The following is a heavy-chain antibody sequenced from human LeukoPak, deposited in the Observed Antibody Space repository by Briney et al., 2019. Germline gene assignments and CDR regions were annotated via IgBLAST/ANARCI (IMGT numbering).Heavy chain of an antibody. D-gene: IGHD5-12*01. CDR3: AIMSNSGWGLLY. Sequence: AGESLKISCTGSGYTFNKLWIVWVRQMTGKGLEWLGSINPADSTTEYNPSFQGLVSFSADNSISSAYLQWSGLQAPATAKYYCAIMSNSGWGLLYWGPGTQVTVSS. V-gene: IGHV5-51*01. CDR2: INPADSTT. J-gene: IGHJ4*02. CDR1: GYTFNKLW.